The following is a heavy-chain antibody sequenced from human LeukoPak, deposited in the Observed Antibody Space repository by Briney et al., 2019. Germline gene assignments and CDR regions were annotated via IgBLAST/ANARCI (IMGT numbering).Heavy chain of an antibody. CDR1: GYTFTSYY. J-gene: IGHJ4*02. CDR2: INPSGGST. CDR3: ARDGGYWTNGVCYTFDY. Sequence: ASVKVSCKASGYTFTSYYMHWVRQAPGQGLEWMGIINPSGGSTSYAQKFQGRVTMTRDTSTSTVYMELSSLRSEDTAVYYCARDGGYWTNGVCYTFDYWGQGTLVTVSS. D-gene: IGHD2-8*01. V-gene: IGHV1-46*01.